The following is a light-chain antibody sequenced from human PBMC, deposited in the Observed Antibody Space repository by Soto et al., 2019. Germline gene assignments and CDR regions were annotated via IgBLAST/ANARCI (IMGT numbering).Light chain of an antibody. CDR1: ESVSSSY. Sequence: EIVWTQSPGTLSLSPGESATLSCGASESVSSSYLEWYQQKPGQAPRLLIYGATTRLRGVPDRFSGSGSGIDFTLTISRLEPEDFAVYYCQQYGSSPFTCGPGTKVDI. CDR2: GAT. V-gene: IGKV3-20*01. J-gene: IGKJ3*01. CDR3: QQYGSSPFT.